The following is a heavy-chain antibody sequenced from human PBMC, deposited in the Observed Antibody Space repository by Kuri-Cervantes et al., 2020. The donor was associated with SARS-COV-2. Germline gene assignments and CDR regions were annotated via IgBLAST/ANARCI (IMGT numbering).Heavy chain of an antibody. CDR3: ARDYDFWSGYHNWFDP. CDR1: GFTFSSYW. Sequence: ETLSLTCAASGFTFSSYWMSWVRQAPGKGLEWVANIKQDGSEKYYVDSVKGRFTISRDNAKNSLYLQMNSLRAEDTAVYYCARDYDFWSGYHNWFDPWGQGTLVTVSS. J-gene: IGHJ5*02. D-gene: IGHD3-3*01. CDR2: IKQDGSEK. V-gene: IGHV3-7*01.